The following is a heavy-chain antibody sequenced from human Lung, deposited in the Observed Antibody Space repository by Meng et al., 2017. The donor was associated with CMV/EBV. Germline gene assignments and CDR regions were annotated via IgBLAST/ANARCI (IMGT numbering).Heavy chain of an antibody. Sequence: GESLKISCAASAFTFNNYAMHWVRQAPGKGLEWVAVISYDGFNKYYADSVNGRFTISRDNSKDTLYLQMNSLRAEDTAVYYCARDLLSSSSWSPPLSFDPWGQGNXVNGAS. CDR1: AFTFNNYA. D-gene: IGHD6-13*01. J-gene: IGHJ5*02. V-gene: IGHV3-30-3*01. CDR2: ISYDGFNK. CDR3: ARDLLSSSSWSPPLSFDP.